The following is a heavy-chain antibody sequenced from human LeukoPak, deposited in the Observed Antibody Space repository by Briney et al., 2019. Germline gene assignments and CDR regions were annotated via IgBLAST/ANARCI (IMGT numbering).Heavy chain of an antibody. CDR1: GYTFTMYD. V-gene: IGHV1-8*01. Sequence: ASVTVSFTASGYTFTMYDIYWVRQATGQGREWMGWMNPNSGNTDFAQKFQGRLTMTRNTTISTAYMKLSSLRSEDTAGYYCAGGRSYGDCAYYYYMDVWGKGTTVTISS. J-gene: IGHJ6*03. D-gene: IGHD4-17*01. CDR2: MNPNSGNT. CDR3: AGGRSYGDCAYYYYMDV.